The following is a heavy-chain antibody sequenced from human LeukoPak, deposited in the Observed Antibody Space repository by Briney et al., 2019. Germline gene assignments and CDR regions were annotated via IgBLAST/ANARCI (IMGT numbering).Heavy chain of an antibody. CDR1: GFTVSSNY. V-gene: IGHV3-53*01. J-gene: IGHJ4*02. CDR2: IYSGGST. CDR3: ATLGPYYYGSGKGY. Sequence: GGSLRLSCAASGFTVSSNYMSWVRQAPGKGLEWVSVIYSGGSTYYADSVKGRFTISRDNSKNTLYLQMNSLRAEDTAVYYCATLGPYYYGSGKGYWGQGTLVTVSS. D-gene: IGHD3-10*01.